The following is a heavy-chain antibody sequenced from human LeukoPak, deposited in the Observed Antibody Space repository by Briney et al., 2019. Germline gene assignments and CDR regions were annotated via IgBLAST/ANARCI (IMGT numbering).Heavy chain of an antibody. CDR3: ARDPLCHGDFTFDY. CDR2: TSYIGSP. Sequence: SETLSLTCTVSGGSVNSGSYYWSWIRQHPGKGLEWMGYTSYIGSPYYNSSLKSRLTISVDTSKNQFSLKLSSVTAADTAVYYCARDPLCHGDFTFDYWGQGILVTVSS. D-gene: IGHD4-17*01. V-gene: IGHV4-31*03. J-gene: IGHJ4*02. CDR1: GGSVNSGSYY.